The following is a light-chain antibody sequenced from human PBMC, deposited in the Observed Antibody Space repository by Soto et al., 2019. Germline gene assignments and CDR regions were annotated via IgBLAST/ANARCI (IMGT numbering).Light chain of an antibody. Sequence: DIQMTQSPSSLSASVGDRVTITCQASQDITKYLNWYQQKPGIAPKVLISDASNLETGVPPRFSGSGSGTEFTLTISGLQPEDFATSYCQQYDNLPLTFGPGTQVEMK. J-gene: IGKJ3*01. CDR3: QQYDNLPLT. CDR1: QDITKY. CDR2: DAS. V-gene: IGKV1-33*01.